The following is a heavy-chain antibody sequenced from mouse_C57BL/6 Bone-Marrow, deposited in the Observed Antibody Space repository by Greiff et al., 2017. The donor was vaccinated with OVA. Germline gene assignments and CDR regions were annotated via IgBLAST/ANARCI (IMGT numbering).Heavy chain of an antibody. CDR3: ARSYSSSYDYGMDY. Sequence: VQLQQSGPELVKPGASVKISCKASGYSFTGYYMNWVKQSPEKSLEWIGEIIPSTGGTTYNQKFKAKATLTVDKSSSTAYMQLKNLTSEDSAVYDCARSYSSSYDYGMDYWGQGTTVTVSS. V-gene: IGHV1-42*01. CDR1: GYSFTGYY. D-gene: IGHD1-1*01. CDR2: IIPSTGGT. J-gene: IGHJ4*01.